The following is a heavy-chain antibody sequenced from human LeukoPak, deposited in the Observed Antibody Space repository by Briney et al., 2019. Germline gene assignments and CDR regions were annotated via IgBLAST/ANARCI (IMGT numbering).Heavy chain of an antibody. J-gene: IGHJ6*02. D-gene: IGHD6-13*01. CDR1: GFTFSSYW. Sequence: GGSLRLSCAASGFTFSSYWMSWVRQAPGKGLEWVANIKQDGSEKYYVDSVKGRFTISRDNAKNSLYLQMNSLRAEDTAVYYCARDGVFATREDSSSWSYYYYGMDVWGQGTTVTVSS. CDR3: ARDGVFATREDSSSWSYYYYGMDV. CDR2: IKQDGSEK. V-gene: IGHV3-7*03.